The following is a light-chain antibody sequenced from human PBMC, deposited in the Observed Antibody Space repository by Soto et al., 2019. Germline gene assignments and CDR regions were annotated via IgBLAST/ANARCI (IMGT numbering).Light chain of an antibody. CDR3: QQYNNWPLT. CDR2: DAS. J-gene: IGKJ4*01. V-gene: IGKV3D-15*01. CDR1: QSVSSS. Sequence: ETVMTQSPDTLSVSPGERATLSCRASQSVSSSLAWYQQKPGQAPRLLIYDASARATGIPARFSGSGSGTEFTLTISSLQSEDFTVYYCQQYNNWPLTFGGRTKLEI.